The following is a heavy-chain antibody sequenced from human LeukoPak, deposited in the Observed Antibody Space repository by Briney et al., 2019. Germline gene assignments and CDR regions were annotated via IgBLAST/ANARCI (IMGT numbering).Heavy chain of an antibody. Sequence: GSLRLSCAASGFTFSSYAMHWVRQAPGKGLEWVAVISYDGSNKYYADSVKGRFTISRDNSKNTLYLQMNSLRAEDTAVYYCAREVTLSRGYFDYWGQGTLVTVSS. V-gene: IGHV3-30-3*01. CDR2: ISYDGSNK. J-gene: IGHJ4*02. CDR3: AREVTLSRGYFDY. CDR1: GFTFSSYA. D-gene: IGHD2-2*01.